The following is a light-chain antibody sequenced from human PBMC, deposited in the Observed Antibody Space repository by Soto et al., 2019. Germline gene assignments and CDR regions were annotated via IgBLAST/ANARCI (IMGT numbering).Light chain of an antibody. CDR1: QSVLYSSNNKNY. V-gene: IGKV4-1*01. CDR3: QQYESTPPT. J-gene: IGKJ2*01. Sequence: DIVMTQSPDSLAVSLGERATINCKSSQSVLYSSNNKNYLAWYQQRQGQPTKLLIYWSSTRESGVPDRFSGSGSGTDFTLTITSLQAEDVAVYYCQQYESTPPTFGQGTKLEIK. CDR2: WSS.